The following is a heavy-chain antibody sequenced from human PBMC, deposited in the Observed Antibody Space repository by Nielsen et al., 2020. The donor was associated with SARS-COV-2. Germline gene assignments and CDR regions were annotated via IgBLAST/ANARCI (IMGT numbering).Heavy chain of an antibody. Sequence: ASVKVSCKASGYTFSSYDINWVRQATGQGLEWMGWMNPNSGNTGYAQKFQGRVSMTRNTSISTAYMELSSLRSEDTAMYYCARVKRVSLVVGLIARNDAFDIWGQGTMVTVSS. D-gene: IGHD2-15*01. CDR1: GYTFSSYD. V-gene: IGHV1-8*01. CDR3: ARVKRVSLVVGLIARNDAFDI. J-gene: IGHJ3*02. CDR2: MNPNSGNT.